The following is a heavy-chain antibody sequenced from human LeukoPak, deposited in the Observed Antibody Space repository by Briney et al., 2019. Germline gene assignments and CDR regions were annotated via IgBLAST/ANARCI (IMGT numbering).Heavy chain of an antibody. V-gene: IGHV4-30-2*01. D-gene: IGHD3-3*01. CDR3: ARLGAGPTYYDFWSGYSSFYFDY. CDR2: IYHSGST. CDR1: GGSISSGGYS. Sequence: SETLSLTCAVSGGSISSGGYSWSWIRQPPGKGLEWIGYIYHSGSTYYNPSLKSRVTISVDRSKNQFSLKLSSVTAADTAVYYCARLGAGPTYYDFWSGYSSFYFDYWGQGTLVTVSS. J-gene: IGHJ4*02.